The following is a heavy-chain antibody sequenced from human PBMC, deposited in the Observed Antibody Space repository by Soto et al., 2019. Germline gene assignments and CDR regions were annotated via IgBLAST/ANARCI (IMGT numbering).Heavy chain of an antibody. Sequence: GGSLRLSCAASGFTFSSYWMHWVRQAPGKWLVWVSRINSDGSSTSYADSVKGRFTISRDNAKNTLYLQMNSLRAEDTAVYYCARGFGGFGELLFVGGLGMDVWGQGTTVTVSS. CDR3: ARGFGGFGELLFVGGLGMDV. J-gene: IGHJ6*02. V-gene: IGHV3-74*01. CDR2: INSDGSST. D-gene: IGHD3-10*01. CDR1: GFTFSSYW.